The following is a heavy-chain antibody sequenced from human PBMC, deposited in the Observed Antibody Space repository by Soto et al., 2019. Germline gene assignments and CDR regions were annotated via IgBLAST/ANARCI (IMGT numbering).Heavy chain of an antibody. D-gene: IGHD6-19*01. CDR2: ISPYNGKT. J-gene: IGHJ5*02. CDR3: AREYSSGWSTNFWGKGENWFGP. Sequence: QVQLVQSGAEVKKPGASVKVSCKTSGYTYTSYGISWVRQAPGQGLEWMGWISPYNGKTNYARKVQGRVTMTTDTSTSTAYMELRSLRSDDTAVYYCAREYSSGWSTNFWGKGENWFGPWGQGTLVTVSS. CDR1: GYTYTSYG. V-gene: IGHV1-18*01.